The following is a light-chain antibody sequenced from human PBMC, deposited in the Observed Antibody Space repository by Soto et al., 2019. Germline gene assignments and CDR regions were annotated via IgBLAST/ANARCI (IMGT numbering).Light chain of an antibody. CDR1: RSVSTNY. V-gene: IGKV3-20*01. CDR2: GTS. CDR3: QQYDYSPPLN. Sequence: EIVLTQSPGTLSLSPGKRATLSCRASRSVSTNYLAWYQQKPGQTPRLLIYGTSSRATGIPDRFSGSGSGTDFTFTISRLEPEDFAVYYCQQYDYSPPLNFGRGTWVELK. J-gene: IGKJ4*01.